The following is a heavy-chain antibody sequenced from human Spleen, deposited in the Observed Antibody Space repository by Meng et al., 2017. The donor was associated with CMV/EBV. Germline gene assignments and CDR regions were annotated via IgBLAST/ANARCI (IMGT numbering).Heavy chain of an antibody. CDR1: GFTFSTYS. D-gene: IGHD2-2*02. Sequence: GGSLRLSCAASGFTFSTYSMKWVRQAPGKGLEWVASISSSSSYTSYADSVKGRFTVSRDSAQNSLYPQMNSLRAEDTAVYYCARGQYCGGTNCYMPDYWGQGTLVTVSS. CDR3: ARGQYCGGTNCYMPDY. J-gene: IGHJ4*02. V-gene: IGHV3-21*01. CDR2: ISSSSSYT.